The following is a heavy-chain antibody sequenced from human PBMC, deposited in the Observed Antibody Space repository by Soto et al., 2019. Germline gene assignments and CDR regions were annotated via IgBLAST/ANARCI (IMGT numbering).Heavy chain of an antibody. J-gene: IGHJ6*02. CDR3: ARDSHYYDSSGYYYYYGMDV. CDR1: GGSISSGGYS. Sequence: PSETLSLTCAVSGGSISSGGYSWSWIRQPPGKGLEWIGYIYHSGSTYYNPSLKSRVTISVDRSKNQFSLKLSSVTAADTAVYYCARDSHYYDSSGYYYYYGMDVWGQGTTATVS. CDR2: IYHSGST. D-gene: IGHD3-22*01. V-gene: IGHV4-30-2*01.